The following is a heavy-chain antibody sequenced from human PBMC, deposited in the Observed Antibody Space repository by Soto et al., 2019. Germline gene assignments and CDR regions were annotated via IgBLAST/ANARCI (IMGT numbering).Heavy chain of an antibody. D-gene: IGHD3-16*01. CDR2: LTHGGST. V-gene: IGHV4-34*01. J-gene: IGHJ3*01. Sequence: SETLSLTRAIHGSSLAVFNWTWICQSRGKGLVWIGELTHGGSTDYNVSLKSRASFFMDISKNQISMELTSVTAADPAVYYCARSPLSYDYVRQTWREVGDSFDVWGGGTTVTVSS. CDR3: ARSPLSYDYVRQTWREVGDSFDV. CDR1: GSSLAVFN.